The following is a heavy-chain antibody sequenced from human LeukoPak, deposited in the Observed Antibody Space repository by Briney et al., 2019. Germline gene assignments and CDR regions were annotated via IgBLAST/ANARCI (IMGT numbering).Heavy chain of an antibody. CDR3: ARGGFISDWFDP. V-gene: IGHV1-69*13. D-gene: IGHD3-10*01. CDR1: GYTFTSYG. Sequence: GASVKVSCKASGYTFTSYGISWVRQAPGQGLEWMGGIIPIFGTANYAQKFQGRVTITADESTSTAYMELSSLRSEDTAVYYCARGGFISDWFDPWGQGTLVTVSS. J-gene: IGHJ5*02. CDR2: IIPIFGTA.